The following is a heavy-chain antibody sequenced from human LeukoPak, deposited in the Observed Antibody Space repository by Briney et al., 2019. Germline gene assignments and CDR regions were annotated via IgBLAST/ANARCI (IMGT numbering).Heavy chain of an antibody. CDR3: ARFYGSGSNFDY. CDR2: IYYSGST. V-gene: IGHV4-31*03. Sequence: SETLSLTCTASGGSISSGGYYWSWIRQHPGKGLEWIGYIYYSGSTYYNPSLKSRVTISVDTSKNQFSLKLSSVTAADTAVYYCARFYGSGSNFDYWGQGTLVTVSS. D-gene: IGHD3-10*01. CDR1: GGSISSGGYY. J-gene: IGHJ4*02.